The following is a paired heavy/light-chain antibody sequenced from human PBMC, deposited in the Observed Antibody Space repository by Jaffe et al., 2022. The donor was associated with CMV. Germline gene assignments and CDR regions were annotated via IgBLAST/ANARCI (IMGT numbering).Heavy chain of an antibody. J-gene: IGHJ4*02. D-gene: IGHD6-13*01. CDR3: ARTPKYTSSWSGIDY. CDR1: GFSLSSSGMC. V-gene: IGHV2-70*01. Sequence: QVTLRESGPALVKPTQTLTLTCTFSGFSLSSSGMCVTWIRQPPGKALEWLALIDWDDDKYYSSSLRTRLTVSKDSSKNQVVLTMTDMDPVDTATYFCARTPKYTSSWSGIDYWGQGTLVTVSS. CDR2: IDWDDDK.
Light chain of an antibody. CDR1: QNIAHL. CDR2: DAS. Sequence: DFQMTQSPSSLSASVGDRVTMTCRASQNIAHLLSWYQKKPGRAPELLIYDASKLQSGVPSRFSGSGSGTDFTLTIISLQPEDFATYYCQQTYSTPLTFGPGTKVQIK. V-gene: IGKV1-39*01. CDR3: QQTYSTPLT. J-gene: IGKJ3*01.